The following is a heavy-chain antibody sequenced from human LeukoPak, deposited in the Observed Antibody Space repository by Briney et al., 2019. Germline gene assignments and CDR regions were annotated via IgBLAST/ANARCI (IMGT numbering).Heavy chain of an antibody. J-gene: IGHJ4*02. D-gene: IGHD2-2*01. Sequence: SSETLSLTCTVSGGSISSSSYYWGWIRQPPGKGLEWIGSIYYSGSTYYNPSLKSRVTISVDTSKNQFSLELSSVTAADTAVYYCARRIVVVPAAMPGGGTNFDYWGQGTLVTVSS. CDR1: GGSISSSSYY. V-gene: IGHV4-39*01. CDR2: IYYSGST. CDR3: ARRIVVVPAAMPGGGTNFDY.